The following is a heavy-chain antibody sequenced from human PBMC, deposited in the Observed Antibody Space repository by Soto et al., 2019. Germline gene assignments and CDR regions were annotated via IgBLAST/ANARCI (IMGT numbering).Heavy chain of an antibody. V-gene: IGHV3-74*01. CDR1: GFTFGSYW. CDR3: ARDRGTAAPGANGYNWFDP. Sequence: GGSLRLSCAASGFTFGSYWMHWVRQAPGKGLVWVSRINSDGSSTNYADSVKGRFTISRDNAKNTLYLQMNSLRAEDTAVYYCARDRGTAAPGANGYNWFDPWGQGTLVTVSS. J-gene: IGHJ5*02. D-gene: IGHD6-13*01. CDR2: INSDGSST.